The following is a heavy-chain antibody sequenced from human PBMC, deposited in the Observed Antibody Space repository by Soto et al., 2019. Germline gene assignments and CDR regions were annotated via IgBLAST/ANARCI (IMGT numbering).Heavy chain of an antibody. CDR3: ATPSDYGDYGVFDY. CDR1: GFTFSSYW. J-gene: IGHJ4*02. CDR2: INSDGSST. D-gene: IGHD4-17*01. Sequence: GSLRLSCAASGFTFSSYWMHWVRQAPGKGLVWVSRINSDGSSTSYADSVKGRFTISRDNAKNTLYLQMNSLRAEDTAVYYCATPSDYGDYGVFDYWGQGTLVTVSS. V-gene: IGHV3-74*01.